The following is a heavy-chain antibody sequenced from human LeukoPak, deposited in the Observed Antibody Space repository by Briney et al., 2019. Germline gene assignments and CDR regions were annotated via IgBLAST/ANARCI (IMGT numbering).Heavy chain of an antibody. CDR1: GYTFTSYG. V-gene: IGHV1-18*01. CDR2: ISAYNGNT. D-gene: IGHD3-10*01. J-gene: IGHJ4*02. Sequence: ASVKVSCKASGYTFTSYGISWVRQAPGQGLEWMGWISAYNGNTNYTQKLQGRVTMTTDTSTSTAYMELRSLRSDDTAVYYCARDSPPGDPPDYWGQGTLVTVSS. CDR3: ARDSPPGDPPDY.